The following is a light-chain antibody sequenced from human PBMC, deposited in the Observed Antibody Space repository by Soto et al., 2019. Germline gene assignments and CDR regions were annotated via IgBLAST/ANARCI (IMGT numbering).Light chain of an antibody. Sequence: QSVLTQPRSVSGSPGQSVTISCTGTSSDVGAYNYVSWYQQHPGKAPKVMIYDVSKRPSGVPDRFSGSKSDNTAPLTISGLHAEDEAYYYCCSFAGSNPVIFGGGTKVTVL. CDR2: DVS. V-gene: IGLV2-11*01. CDR3: CSFAGSNPVI. J-gene: IGLJ2*01. CDR1: SSDVGAYNY.